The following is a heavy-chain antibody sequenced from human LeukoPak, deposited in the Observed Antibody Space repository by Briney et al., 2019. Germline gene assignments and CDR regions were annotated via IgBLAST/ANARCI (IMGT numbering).Heavy chain of an antibody. J-gene: IGHJ4*02. CDR1: GFTFTNYA. Sequence: GGSLRLSCAASGFTFTNYAVHWVRQAPGKGLQWVAIISHDGTNKYYAHPVRGRFTISRDNSKNTLFLQMTSLRPDDTATYYCASLAVGRGYDDDDYWGQGTLVTVPS. D-gene: IGHD3-16*01. V-gene: IGHV3-30*04. CDR2: ISHDGTNK. CDR3: ASLAVGRGYDDDDY.